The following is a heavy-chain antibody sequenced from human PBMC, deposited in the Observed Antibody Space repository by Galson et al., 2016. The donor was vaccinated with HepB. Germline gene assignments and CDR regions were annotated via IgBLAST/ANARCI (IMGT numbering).Heavy chain of an antibody. Sequence: SLRLSCAASGFTFNNYGMTWVRQAPGKGLEVVSSISRSGDSTDYADSVKGRFIISRDNAKSTLFLQMNSLTAEDTAVYYCARDPLSCTEGYCIEPFDYWGQGTVVTVSS. CDR1: GFTFNNYG. V-gene: IGHV3-23*01. CDR3: ARDPLSCTEGYCIEPFDY. CDR2: ISRSGDST. J-gene: IGHJ4*02. D-gene: IGHD2-8*02.